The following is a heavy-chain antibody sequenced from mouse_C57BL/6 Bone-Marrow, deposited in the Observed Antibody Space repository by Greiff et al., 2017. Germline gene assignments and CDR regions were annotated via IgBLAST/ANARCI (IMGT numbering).Heavy chain of an antibody. CDR1: GYTFTSYG. CDR2: IYPRSGNT. J-gene: IGHJ1*03. D-gene: IGHD1-1*01. CDR3: ARDYYGRGGSYFDV. V-gene: IGHV1-81*01. Sequence: QVQLQQSGAELARPGASVKLSCKASGYTFTSYGISWVKQRTGQGLEWIGEIYPRSGNTYYNEKFKGKATLTAEKSSSTAYMELRSLTSEDSAVYFCARDYYGRGGSYFDVWGTGTTVTVSS.